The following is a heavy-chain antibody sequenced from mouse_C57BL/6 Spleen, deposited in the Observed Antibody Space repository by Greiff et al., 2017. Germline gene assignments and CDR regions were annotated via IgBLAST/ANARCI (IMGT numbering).Heavy chain of an antibody. CDR3: ARPGEGAWFGY. Sequence: EVNVVESGGGLVKPGGSLNLSCAASGSTFSDYGMHWVRQAPEKGLEWVAYISSGSSTIYYADTVKGRFTISRDNAKNTLFLQMTSLRSEDTAMYYCARPGEGAWFGYWGRGTLVTVSA. CDR1: GSTFSDYG. V-gene: IGHV5-17*01. J-gene: IGHJ3*01. CDR2: ISSGSSTI.